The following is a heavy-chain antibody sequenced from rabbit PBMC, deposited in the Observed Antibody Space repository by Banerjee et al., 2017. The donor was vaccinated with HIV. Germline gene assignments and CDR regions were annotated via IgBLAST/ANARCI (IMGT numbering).Heavy chain of an antibody. CDR1: GFSFSSGYW. J-gene: IGHJ4*01. V-gene: IGHV1S40*01. D-gene: IGHD4-1*01. Sequence: QSLEESGGDLVKPGASLTLTCTASGFSFSSGYWMCWVRQAPGKGLEWIGCIDTGSSGSTYYASWAKGRFTISKTSSTTVTLQMTSLTAADTATYFCARDLAGVIGWNFSLWGQGTLVTVS. CDR3: ARDLAGVIGWNFSL. CDR2: IDTGSSGST.